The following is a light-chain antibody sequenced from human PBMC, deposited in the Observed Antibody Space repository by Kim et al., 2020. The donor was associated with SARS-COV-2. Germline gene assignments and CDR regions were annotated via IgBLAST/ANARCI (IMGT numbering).Light chain of an antibody. CDR1: SGSIASNY. J-gene: IGLJ3*02. Sequence: GYTVTTSCPRNSGSIASNYVQWYQQRPGSAPTTVIYEDNQRPSGVPDRFSGSIDSSSNSASLTISGLKTEDEADYYCQSYDSSSWVFGGGTKLTVL. CDR2: EDN. CDR3: QSYDSSSWV. V-gene: IGLV6-57*03.